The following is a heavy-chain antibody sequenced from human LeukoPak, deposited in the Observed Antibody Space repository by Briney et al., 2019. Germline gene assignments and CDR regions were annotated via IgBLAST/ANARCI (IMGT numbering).Heavy chain of an antibody. CDR3: AKGGDYGDYEHWFDP. CDR1: GFTFSSYS. J-gene: IGHJ5*02. Sequence: GGSLRLSCAASGFTFSSYSMNWVRQAPGKGLEWVSSISSSSSYIYYADSVRGRFTISRDNSKNTLYLQMNSLRAEDTAVYYCAKGGDYGDYEHWFDPWGQGTLVTVSS. V-gene: IGHV3-21*04. CDR2: ISSSSSYI. D-gene: IGHD4-17*01.